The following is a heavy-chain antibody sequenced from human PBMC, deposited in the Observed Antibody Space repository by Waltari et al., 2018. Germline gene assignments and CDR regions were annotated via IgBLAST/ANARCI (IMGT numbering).Heavy chain of an antibody. CDR1: GDPISSGFYH. CDR3: ARYYPSGKDYIDV. CDR2: VYVDMRT. D-gene: IGHD3-10*01. V-gene: IGHV4-61*02. J-gene: IGHJ6*03. Sequence: QVQLQESGPGLVKPSQTLSLTCSVSGDPISSGFYHWSWIRQPAGRGLAWIGRVYVDMRTAYNPSLSSRVTISLDTSRNRFSLELTSVTAADTAIYYCARYYPSGKDYIDVWGKGTTVSVSS.